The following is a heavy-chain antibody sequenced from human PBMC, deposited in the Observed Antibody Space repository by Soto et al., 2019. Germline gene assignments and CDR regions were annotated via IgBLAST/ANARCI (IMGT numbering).Heavy chain of an antibody. CDR2: IYYSGST. V-gene: IGHV4-39*01. CDR3: ARQGPHGANWVRYFDS. J-gene: IGHJ4*02. D-gene: IGHD7-27*01. Sequence: QLQLHESGPGLVKPSETLSLTCTVSGGSISSSSYYWGWIRQPPGKGLEWIGSIYYSGSTYYNPSLKSRVTISVDTSKNQFSLKLSSVTAADTAVYYCARQGPHGANWVRYFDSWGQGTLVTVSS. CDR1: GGSISSSSYY.